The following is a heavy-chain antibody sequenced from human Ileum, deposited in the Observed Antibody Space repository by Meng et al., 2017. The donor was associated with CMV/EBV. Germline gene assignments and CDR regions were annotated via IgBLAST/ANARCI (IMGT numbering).Heavy chain of an antibody. CDR3: AKETGIAGRRGYGLDV. Sequence: ASVQVSCKAVGYTFISYGITWMRQAPGQGPEWVGWISGYNGDTEYEQKMQGRVTMTTDTSTSKAYMELRSLRYDDTAVYYCAKETGIAGRRGYGLDVWGQGTTVTVSS. CDR1: GYTFISYG. CDR2: ISGYNGDT. V-gene: IGHV1-18*01. D-gene: IGHD6-6*01. J-gene: IGHJ6*02.